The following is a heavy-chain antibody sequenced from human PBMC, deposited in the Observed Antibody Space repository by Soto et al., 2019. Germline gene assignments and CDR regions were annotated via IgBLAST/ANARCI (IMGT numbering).Heavy chain of an antibody. J-gene: IGHJ5*02. CDR1: GFTFSSYW. D-gene: IGHD3-10*01. V-gene: IGHV3-74*01. Sequence: EVQLVESGGGLVQPGWSLRLSCTASGFTFSSYWMHWVRQAPGKGPVWVSRINSDGSSIRYADSVKGRFTISIDNTKNPLYLPMESLRVEDTAVYYFGIAYMVRGRDSNWFDPWGQGTLVTVSS. CDR3: GIAYMVRGRDSNWFDP. CDR2: INSDGSSI.